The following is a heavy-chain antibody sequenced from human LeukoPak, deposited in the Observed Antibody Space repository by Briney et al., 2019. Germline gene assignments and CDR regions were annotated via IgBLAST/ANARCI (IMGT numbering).Heavy chain of an antibody. CDR2: FTGRAGNF. CDR3: AKDILSVAADLDY. J-gene: IGHJ4*02. Sequence: GGSLRLSCAASGFTFTSQALSWVRQAPGKGLEWVSSFTGRAGNFYYADSVKGRFALSRDTSKETIYLQMNSLRADDTAVYYCAKDILSVAADLDYWGQGTLVTVSS. D-gene: IGHD6-13*01. CDR1: GFTFTSQA. V-gene: IGHV3-23*01.